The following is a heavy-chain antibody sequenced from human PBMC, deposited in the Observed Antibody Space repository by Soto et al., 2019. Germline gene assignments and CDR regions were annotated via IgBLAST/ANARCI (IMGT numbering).Heavy chain of an antibody. CDR2: ITGSGSSA. CDR1: GFTFSSFA. D-gene: IGHD4-4*01. V-gene: IGHV3-23*01. CDR3: AKATVTTSYFYGMDV. J-gene: IGHJ6*02. Sequence: EVQLLESGGGLVQPGGSLRLSCAASGFTFSSFAVNWVRQAPGKGLEWVSAITGSGSSAYFAAAVKGRFTISRDNSKKTLYLQMNSLRVEDSGVYFCAKATVTTSYFYGMDVRGQGTTVIVSS.